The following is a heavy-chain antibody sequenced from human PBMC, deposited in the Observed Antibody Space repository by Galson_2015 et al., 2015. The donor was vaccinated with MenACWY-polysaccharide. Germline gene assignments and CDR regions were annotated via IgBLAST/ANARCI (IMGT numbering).Heavy chain of an antibody. Sequence: SLRLSCATSGFTFRTYPMNWVRQAPGKGLEWVSSIRGVSPYIYYAESVKGRFTISRDTAKTSLYLQMNSLRAEDTAVYYCAKGQMGYYNMDVWGKGTTVTVSS. CDR3: AKGQMGYYNMDV. CDR1: GFTFRTYP. CDR2: IRGVSPYI. D-gene: IGHD2-8*01. J-gene: IGHJ6*03. V-gene: IGHV3-21*01.